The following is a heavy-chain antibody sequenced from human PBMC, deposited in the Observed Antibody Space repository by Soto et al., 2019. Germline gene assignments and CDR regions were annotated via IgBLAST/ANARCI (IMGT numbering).Heavy chain of an antibody. V-gene: IGHV4-59*08. D-gene: IGHD5-12*01. CDR2: IYYSGST. CDR3: ASHSGYETTKLPDY. J-gene: IGHJ4*02. CDR1: GGSISSYY. Sequence: SATLSLTCTVSGGSISSYYWSWIRQPPGKGLEWIGYIYYSGSTNYNPSLKSRVTISVDTSKNQFPLKLSSVPAADTAVYYCASHSGYETTKLPDYWGQGTLVTVSS.